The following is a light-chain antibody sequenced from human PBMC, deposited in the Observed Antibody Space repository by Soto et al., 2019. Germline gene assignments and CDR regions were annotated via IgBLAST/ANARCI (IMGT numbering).Light chain of an antibody. CDR1: GSNIGSDT. V-gene: IGLV1-44*01. J-gene: IGLJ1*01. CDR2: SDN. Sequence: QSALTQPPSASGTPGQRVIISCSGSGSNIGSDTVNWYQQLPGTAPKLLIYSDNQRPSGVPDRFSGSKSGTSASLAISGLQSDNEADYYCAAWDDSLNGYALGTGTKVTVL. CDR3: AAWDDSLNGYA.